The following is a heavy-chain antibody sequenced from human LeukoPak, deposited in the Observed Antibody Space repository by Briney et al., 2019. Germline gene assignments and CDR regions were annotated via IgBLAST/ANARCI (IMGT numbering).Heavy chain of an antibody. CDR1: GGSISSGGYS. CDR3: AGFPAI. J-gene: IGHJ3*02. CDR2: IYHSGST. V-gene: IGHV4-30-2*01. Sequence: SETLSLTCAVSGGSISSGGYSWSWIRQPPGKGLEWIGYIYHSGSTYYNPSLKSRVTISVDRSKNQFSLKLSTVTAADTAVYYCAGFPAIWGQGTMVTVSS.